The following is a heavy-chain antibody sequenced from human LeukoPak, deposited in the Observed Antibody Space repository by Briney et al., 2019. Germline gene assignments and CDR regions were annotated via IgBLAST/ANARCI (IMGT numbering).Heavy chain of an antibody. D-gene: IGHD6-13*01. Sequence: NPSETLSLTCTVSGYSISNGYYWGWMRQPPGKGLEWIGSIYHSGRTHYNPSLKSRVTISVDTSKNQFSLKLSSVTAADTAVYYCARASAAAGTAPYWGQGTLVTVSS. CDR1: GYSISNGYY. CDR2: IYHSGRT. J-gene: IGHJ4*02. V-gene: IGHV4-38-2*02. CDR3: ARASAAAGTAPY.